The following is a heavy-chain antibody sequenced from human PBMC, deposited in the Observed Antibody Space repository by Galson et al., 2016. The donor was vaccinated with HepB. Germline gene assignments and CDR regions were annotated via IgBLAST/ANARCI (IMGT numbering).Heavy chain of an antibody. Sequence: SLRLSCAASGFTFSLYDMNWVRQAPGKGLEWVSTISGSGGTTYYLDSVKGRFIISRDSSKNTLYLQMNSLRADDTAVYYCAKGGRIAAAGKRVEYFQHWGQGTLVNVS. D-gene: IGHD6-13*01. CDR1: GFTFSLYD. J-gene: IGHJ1*01. CDR3: AKGGRIAAAGKRVEYFQH. V-gene: IGHV3-23*01. CDR2: ISGSGGTT.